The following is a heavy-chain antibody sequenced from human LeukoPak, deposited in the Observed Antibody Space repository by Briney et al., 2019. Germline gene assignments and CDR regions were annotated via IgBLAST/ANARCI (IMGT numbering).Heavy chain of an antibody. V-gene: IGHV1-46*01. Sequence: ASVKVSCKASGYTFTSYYMHWVRQAPGQGLEWMGIINPSGGSTSYAQKFQGRVTMTRNTSISTAYMVLGSLTSEDTAVYYCARDNFDSSGGAFDIWGQGTMVTVSS. D-gene: IGHD3-22*01. J-gene: IGHJ3*02. CDR1: GYTFTSYY. CDR3: ARDNFDSSGGAFDI. CDR2: INPSGGST.